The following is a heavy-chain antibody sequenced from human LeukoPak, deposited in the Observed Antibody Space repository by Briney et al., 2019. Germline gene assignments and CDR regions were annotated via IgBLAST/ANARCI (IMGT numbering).Heavy chain of an antibody. J-gene: IGHJ6*02. Sequence: GGSLRLSCAASGFTFSRYWMHWLRQAPGKGLVWVSRISTDGSRTTYADSVKGRFTISRDNGRNTLYLQMYSLRAEDTAVYYCASYLTSIPSGMDVWGQGTTVTVSS. CDR2: ISTDGSRT. V-gene: IGHV3-74*01. CDR1: GFTFSRYW. D-gene: IGHD2/OR15-2a*01. CDR3: ASYLTSIPSGMDV.